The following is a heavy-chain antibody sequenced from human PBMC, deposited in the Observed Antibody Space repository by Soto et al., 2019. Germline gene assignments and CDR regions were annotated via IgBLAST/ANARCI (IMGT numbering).Heavy chain of an antibody. V-gene: IGHV1-69*01. J-gene: IGHJ5*02. CDR1: GGTFSSSA. CDR2: IIPTFGTA. Sequence: QVQLVQSGAEEQKPGSSVKVSCKASGGTFSSSAISWVRQAPGQGLEWMGGIIPTFGTAQYAQRFQDRVTITADESTSTAYMELSSLRSDDTAVYYCARDFGHGHCSGGRCYTLDPWGQGTLVVVSS. D-gene: IGHD2-15*01. CDR3: ARDFGHGHCSGGRCYTLDP.